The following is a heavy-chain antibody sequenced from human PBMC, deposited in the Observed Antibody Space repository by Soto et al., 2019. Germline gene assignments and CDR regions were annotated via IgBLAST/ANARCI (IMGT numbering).Heavy chain of an antibody. D-gene: IGHD3-16*01. CDR3: ARPRPGGGFCRGANFPPYYCGFDV. CDR2: ILNDGGNG. J-gene: IGHJ6*02. CDR1: GFTFRNYG. Sequence: GGSLRLSCEASGFTFRNYGMHWVRQAPGKGLEWVALILNDGGNGFYVDSVKGRFTISRDNAKNKLYLQMNNLRPEDTDVYYCARPRPGGGFCRGANFPPYYCGFDVWGPGTTVTVSS. V-gene: IGHV3-30*03.